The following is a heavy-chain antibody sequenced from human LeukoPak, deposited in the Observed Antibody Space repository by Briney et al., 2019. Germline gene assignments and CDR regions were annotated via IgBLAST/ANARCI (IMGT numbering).Heavy chain of an antibody. D-gene: IGHD1-26*01. CDR1: GFTFSSYA. J-gene: IGHJ4*02. CDR3: ARYSGSYSSNDY. V-gene: IGHV3-23*01. CDR2: ISGSGGST. Sequence: GGSLRLSCAASGFTFSSYAMSWVRQAPGKGLEWVSAISGSGGSTYYADSVKGRFTISRDNSKNTLYLQMGSLRAEDMAVYYCARYSGSYSSNDYWGQGTLVTVSS.